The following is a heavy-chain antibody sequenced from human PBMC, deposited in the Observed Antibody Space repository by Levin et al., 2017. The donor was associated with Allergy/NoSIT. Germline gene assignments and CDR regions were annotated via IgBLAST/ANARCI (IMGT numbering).Heavy chain of an antibody. CDR3: ARVIFPLTETGWSGYYTLFAFDI. CDR1: GYTFTSYA. Sequence: ASVKVSCKASGYTFTSYAMNWVRQAPGQGLEWMGWINTNTGNPTYAQGFTGRFVFSLDTSVSTAYLQISSLKAEDTAVYYCARVIFPLTETGWSGYYTLFAFDIWGQGTMVTVSS. J-gene: IGHJ3*02. V-gene: IGHV7-4-1*02. D-gene: IGHD3-3*01. CDR2: INTNTGNP.